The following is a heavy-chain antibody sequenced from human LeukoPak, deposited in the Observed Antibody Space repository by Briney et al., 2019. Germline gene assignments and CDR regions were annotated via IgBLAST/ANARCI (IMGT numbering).Heavy chain of an antibody. J-gene: IGHJ4*02. V-gene: IGHV1-18*01. Sequence: ASVKVSCKASGYTFTSYGISWVRQAPGQGLEWMGWISAYNGNTNYAQELQGRVTMTTDTSTSTAYMELRSLRSDDTAVYYCASGPYYYDSSGYADYWGQGTLVTVSS. CDR1: GYTFTSYG. CDR3: ASGPYYYDSSGYADY. D-gene: IGHD3-22*01. CDR2: ISAYNGNT.